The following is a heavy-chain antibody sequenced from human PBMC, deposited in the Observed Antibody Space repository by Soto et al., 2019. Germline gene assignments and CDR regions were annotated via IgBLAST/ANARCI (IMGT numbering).Heavy chain of an antibody. CDR1: GYIFTSYA. J-gene: IGHJ5*02. D-gene: IGHD3-10*01. Sequence: QVQLVQSGAEMKKPGASVRVSCKASGYIFTSYAMQWVRQAPGQGLEWMGWINPGNGKTKYSQKFQGRVTITRDTTASTVYRELSSLTSKDTATYFCARVVRHDCGSGDNWFDPWGQGTRVTVSS. CDR2: INPGNGKT. CDR3: ARVVRHDCGSGDNWFDP. V-gene: IGHV1-3*01.